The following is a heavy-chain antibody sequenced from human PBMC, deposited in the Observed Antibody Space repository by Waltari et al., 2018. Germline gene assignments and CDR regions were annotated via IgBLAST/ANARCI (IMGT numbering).Heavy chain of an antibody. J-gene: IGHJ5*02. CDR2: IYYSGST. CDR3: ARATLNNWFDP. CDR1: GGSISSSSYY. V-gene: IGHV4-39*07. Sequence: QLQLQESGPGLVKPSETLSLTCTVSGGSISSSSYYWGWIRQPPGKGLEWIGGIYYSGSTYSHPSLKSRVTISVDTSKNQFSLKLSSVTAADTAVYYCARATLNNWFDPWGQGTLVTVSS.